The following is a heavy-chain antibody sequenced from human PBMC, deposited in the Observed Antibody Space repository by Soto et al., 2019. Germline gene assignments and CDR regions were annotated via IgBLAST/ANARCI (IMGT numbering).Heavy chain of an antibody. D-gene: IGHD3-22*01. Sequence: VASVKVSCKASGYTFTNCAMHWVRQAPGQRLEWMGWITTGSGNTKYSQKFQGRVTITRDTSATTAYMELSSLTSEDTAVYYCARRVDYYDGSGFPSGFQYWGQGTLVTVAS. CDR3: ARRVDYYDGSGFPSGFQY. V-gene: IGHV1-3*04. CDR2: ITTGSGNT. J-gene: IGHJ1*01. CDR1: GYTFTNCA.